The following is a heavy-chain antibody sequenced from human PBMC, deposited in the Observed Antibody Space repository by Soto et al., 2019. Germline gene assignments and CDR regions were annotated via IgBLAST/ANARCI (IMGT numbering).Heavy chain of an antibody. D-gene: IGHD3-3*01. CDR1: GFTFSNYA. V-gene: IGHV3-48*02. Sequence: GSLRLSCAASGFTFSNYAMTWVRQAPGKGLEGVSVISSNSRTIYYADSVEGRFTVARDNARNSVSLQMDSLRDEDAAVYYCARIKLVEWFFINVDVYDMDVWGQGTPVTVSS. J-gene: IGHJ6*02. CDR3: ARIKLVEWFFINVDVYDMDV. CDR2: ISSNSRTI.